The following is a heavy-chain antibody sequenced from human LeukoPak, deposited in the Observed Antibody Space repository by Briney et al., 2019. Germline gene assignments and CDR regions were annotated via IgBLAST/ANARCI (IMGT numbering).Heavy chain of an antibody. V-gene: IGHV1-18*01. CDR2: ISGYDGNT. CDR3: VRGGSSSRLDY. CDR1: GYTFTSYG. Sequence: ASVKVSCKASGYTFTSYGIIWVRQAPGQGLEWMGWISGYDGNTNYAQKLQGRVTMTTDTTTSTAYMELKSLRSDDTAVYYCVRGGSSSRLDYWGQGTLVTASS. D-gene: IGHD6-13*01. J-gene: IGHJ4*02.